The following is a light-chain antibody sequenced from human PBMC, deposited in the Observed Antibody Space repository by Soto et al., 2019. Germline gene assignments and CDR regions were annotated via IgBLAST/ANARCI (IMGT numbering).Light chain of an antibody. CDR1: QSVSSD. J-gene: IGKJ2*01. CDR3: QQYSNWPPLYT. CDR2: DAS. Sequence: EIVMPQSPATLSVSPGERATLSCRASQSVSSDLAWYQQKPGLPPRLLIYDASTRATGIPDRFSGSGSGTDFTLTISSLQSADFAVYYCQQYSNWPPLYTFGRGTKLEIK. V-gene: IGKV3-15*01.